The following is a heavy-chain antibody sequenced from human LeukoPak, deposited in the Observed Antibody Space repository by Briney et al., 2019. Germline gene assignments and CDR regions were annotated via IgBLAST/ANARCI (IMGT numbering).Heavy chain of an antibody. V-gene: IGHV3-23*01. Sequence: GGSLSLSCAASGFTFTSYAMSWVRQAPGKGLEWVSGISGSGGSTYYADSVKVRFTISRDNSKNTLYLQMNSLRAEDTAVYYCANTIGTAMVPEGFNYWGQGALVTVSS. J-gene: IGHJ4*02. CDR1: GFTFTSYA. CDR3: ANTIGTAMVPEGFNY. CDR2: ISGSGGST. D-gene: IGHD5-18*01.